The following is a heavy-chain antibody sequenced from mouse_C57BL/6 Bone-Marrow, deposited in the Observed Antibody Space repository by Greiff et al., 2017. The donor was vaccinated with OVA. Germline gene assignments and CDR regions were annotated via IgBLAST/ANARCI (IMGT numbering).Heavy chain of an antibody. J-gene: IGHJ1*03. Sequence: EVKLMESGPGLAKPSQTLSLTCSVTGYSITSDYWNWIRKFPGNKLEYMGYISYSGSTYYNPSLKSRISITRDPSKNQYYLQLNSVTTEDTATYYCARYQYYYGSSPSYWYFDVWGTGTTVTVSS. CDR2: ISYSGST. CDR3: ARYQYYYGSSPSYWYFDV. V-gene: IGHV3-8*01. CDR1: GYSITSDY. D-gene: IGHD1-1*01.